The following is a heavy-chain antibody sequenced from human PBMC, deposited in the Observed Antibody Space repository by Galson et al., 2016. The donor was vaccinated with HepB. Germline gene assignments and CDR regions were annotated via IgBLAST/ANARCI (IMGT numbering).Heavy chain of an antibody. V-gene: IGHV3-23*01. Sequence: SLRLSCAASGFTFSSYPMTWVRQAPGRGLDWVSSIGSGGGGRTYYADSVKGRFIISRDNSKTALYLQMNSLRAEDTAVYYCARDSAEMSAYKTNFDHWGQGTLVTVSS. CDR3: ARDSAEMSAYKTNFDH. D-gene: IGHD1-14*01. CDR1: GFTFSSYP. CDR2: IGSGGGGRT. J-gene: IGHJ4*02.